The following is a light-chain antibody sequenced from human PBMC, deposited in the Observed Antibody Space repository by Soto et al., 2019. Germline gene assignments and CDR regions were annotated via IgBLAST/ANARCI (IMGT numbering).Light chain of an antibody. CDR1: QSVSSNY. Sequence: EIVLTQSPGTLSLSAGERATLSCRASQSVSSNYLAWYQQKPGQAPRLLIYDASSRATGIPDRFSGSGSGTDFTLTISRLEPEDFAVHYCQQYSGSPMTFGQGTKVEVK. V-gene: IGKV3-20*01. CDR3: QQYSGSPMT. CDR2: DAS. J-gene: IGKJ1*01.